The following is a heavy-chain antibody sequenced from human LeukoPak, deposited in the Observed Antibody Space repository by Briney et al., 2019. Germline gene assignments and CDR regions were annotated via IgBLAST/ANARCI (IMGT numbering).Heavy chain of an antibody. D-gene: IGHD6-13*01. V-gene: IGHV1-2*04. J-gene: IGHJ3*02. CDR1: GYTFTGYY. Sequence: ASVKVSCKASGYTFTGYYMHWVRQAPGQGLEWMGWINPNSGGTNYAQKFQGWVTMTRDTSIGTAYMELSRLRSDDTAVYYCARPTSRIAAAGAKDAFDIWGQGTMVTVSS. CDR2: INPNSGGT. CDR3: ARPTSRIAAAGAKDAFDI.